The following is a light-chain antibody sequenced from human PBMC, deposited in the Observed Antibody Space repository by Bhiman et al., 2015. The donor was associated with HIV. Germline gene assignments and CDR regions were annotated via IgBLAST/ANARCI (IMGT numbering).Light chain of an antibody. CDR3: CSYTSSTTYV. V-gene: IGLV2-14*03. CDR2: DVT. Sequence: QSALTQPASVSGSPGQSITISCTGTRNDVGDYDLVSWFQHHPGKAPKLMIYDVTKRPSGVSNRFSGSKSGNTASLTISGLQAEDEADYYCCSYTSSTTYVFGGGTKLTVL. J-gene: IGLJ3*02. CDR1: RNDVGDYDL.